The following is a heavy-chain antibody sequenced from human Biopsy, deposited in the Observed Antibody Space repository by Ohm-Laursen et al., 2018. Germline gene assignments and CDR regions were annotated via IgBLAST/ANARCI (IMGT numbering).Heavy chain of an antibody. J-gene: IGHJ6*02. CDR3: ARGMRYCTNAVCYKSGSGSYYRYYYGMDV. Sequence: SETLSLTCAAYVGSFSGYYWSWIRQPPGRGLEWIGEIKHSGSTNYNPSLKSRVTISVDTSKNQFSLKLSSVTAADTAVYYCARGMRYCTNAVCYKSGSGSYYRYYYGMDVWGQGTTVTVSS. CDR1: VGSFSGYY. CDR2: IKHSGST. V-gene: IGHV4-34*01. D-gene: IGHD2-8*01.